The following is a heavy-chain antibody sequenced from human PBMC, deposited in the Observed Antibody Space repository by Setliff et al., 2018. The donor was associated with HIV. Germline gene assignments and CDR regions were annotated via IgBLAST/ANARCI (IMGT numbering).Heavy chain of an antibody. CDR3: ARDQVSMVRAVRLVA. V-gene: IGHV1-69*06. Sequence: SVKVSCKASGGTFSSYSISWVRRAPGQGLEWMGRILPIFGTRDYTQKFQGRVTITADKSTSTAYMELRSLRSEDTAVYYCARDQVSMVRAVRLVAWGQGSLVTVSS. D-gene: IGHD3-10*01. CDR1: GGTFSSYS. J-gene: IGHJ1*01. CDR2: ILPIFGTR.